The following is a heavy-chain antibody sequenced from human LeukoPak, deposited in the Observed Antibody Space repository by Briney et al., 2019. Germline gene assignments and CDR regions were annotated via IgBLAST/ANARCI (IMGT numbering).Heavy chain of an antibody. CDR1: GFTFSSYS. V-gene: IGHV3-21*01. CDR2: ISSSGSGNR. D-gene: IGHD6-19*01. J-gene: IGHJ1*01. Sequence: GGSLRLACAASGFTFSSYSMIWVRQAPGKWLEEVSCISSSGSGNRYYSDAVKDRFTLSRASANNSLYLQMNSLRVEDTAFYYCARGPGIAVAPLQHWGQGTLVSVSS. CDR3: ARGPGIAVAPLQH.